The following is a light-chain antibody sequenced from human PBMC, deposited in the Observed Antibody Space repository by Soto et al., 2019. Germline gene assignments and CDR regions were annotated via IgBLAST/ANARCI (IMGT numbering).Light chain of an antibody. V-gene: IGKV3-20*01. CDR1: QSVSSSY. J-gene: IGKJ5*01. Sequence: IVLTQSPGTLSLSPGERATLSCRASQSVSSSYLAWYQQKPGQAPRLLIYGASSRATGSPDRFSGSGSGTDFTLTISRLEPEDFAVYYCQQYGSSPPITFGQGTLLEIK. CDR2: GAS. CDR3: QQYGSSPPIT.